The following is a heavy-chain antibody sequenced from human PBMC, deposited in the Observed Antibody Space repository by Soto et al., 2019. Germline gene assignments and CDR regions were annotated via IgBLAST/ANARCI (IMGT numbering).Heavy chain of an antibody. J-gene: IGHJ3*02. V-gene: IGHV4-34*02. CDR1: GGSFSGYH. CDR3: ATFPQEGRTATSRGDDAFDI. Sequence: QLHLEQRGAGLLKPSDTLSLTCDVYGGSFSGYHWSWIRQAPGKGLEWIVEINHSGSPNYNPSLQSRVSVSVDTSKTHFSLKLSSVTAADTAVYYCATFPQEGRTATSRGDDAFDIWGQGTLVTVSS. D-gene: IGHD3-10*01. CDR2: INHSGSP.